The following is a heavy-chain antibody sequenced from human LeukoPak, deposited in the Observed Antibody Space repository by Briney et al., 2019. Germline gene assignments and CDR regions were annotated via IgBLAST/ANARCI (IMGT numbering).Heavy chain of an antibody. CDR1: GGSFSGYY. V-gene: IGHV4-34*01. CDR3: ARGHRIRYGHCYYYYYMDV. Sequence: PSETLSLTCAVYGGSFSGYYWSWIRQPPGKGLEWIGEINHSGSTNYNPSLKSRVTISVDTSKNQFSLKLSSVTAADTAVYYCARGHRIRYGHCYYYYYMDVWGKGTTVTVSS. CDR2: INHSGST. D-gene: IGHD5-18*01. J-gene: IGHJ6*03.